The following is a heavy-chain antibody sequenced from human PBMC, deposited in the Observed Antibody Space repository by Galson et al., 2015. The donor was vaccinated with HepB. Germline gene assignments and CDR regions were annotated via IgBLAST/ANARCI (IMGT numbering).Heavy chain of an antibody. CDR3: ARLKKIQRYNWNYSDDY. CDR1: GGSISSSSYY. CDR2: IYYSGST. V-gene: IGHV4-39*01. Sequence: ETLSLTCTVSGGSISSSSYYWGWIRQPPGKGLEWIGSIYYSGSTYYNPSLKSRVTISVDTSKNQFSLKLSSVTAADTAVYYCARLKKIQRYNWNYSDDYWGQGTLVTVSS. J-gene: IGHJ4*02. D-gene: IGHD1-7*01.